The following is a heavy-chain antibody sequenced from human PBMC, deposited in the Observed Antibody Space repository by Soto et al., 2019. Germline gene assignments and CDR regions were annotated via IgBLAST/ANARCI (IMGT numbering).Heavy chain of an antibody. D-gene: IGHD6-19*01. CDR3: ARAYDFYSSGWYYFDY. CDR2: IYHSGST. J-gene: IGHJ4*02. Sequence: QVQLQESGPGLVKPSGTLSLTCAVSGGSISSSNWWSWVRQPPGKGLEWIGEIYHSGSTNYNPSLKRRVTIAVDKSKNQFSLKLSSVTAADTAVYYCARAYDFYSSGWYYFDYWGQGTLVTVSS. CDR1: GGSISSSNW. V-gene: IGHV4-4*02.